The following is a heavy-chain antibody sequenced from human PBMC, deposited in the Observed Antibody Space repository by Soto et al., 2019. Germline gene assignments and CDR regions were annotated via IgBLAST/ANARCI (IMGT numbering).Heavy chain of an antibody. CDR3: ARQEKPWIISCYFDY. CDR1: GGSISSSSYY. D-gene: IGHD2-15*01. Sequence: PSETLSLTCTVSGGSISSSSYYWGWLRQPPGKGLEWIGSIYYSGSTYYNPSLKSRVTISVDTSKNQFSLKLSSATAADTAVYYCARQEKPWIISCYFDYWGQGTLVTVSS. V-gene: IGHV4-39*01. CDR2: IYYSGST. J-gene: IGHJ4*02.